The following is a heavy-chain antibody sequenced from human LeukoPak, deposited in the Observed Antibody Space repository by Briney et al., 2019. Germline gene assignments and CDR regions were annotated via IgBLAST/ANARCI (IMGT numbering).Heavy chain of an antibody. J-gene: IGHJ4*02. V-gene: IGHV3-74*01. CDR2: IKVNGDDI. CDR1: GFNFRDDW. CDR3: VRDAPGTTPFDH. Sequence: PGGSLRLSCGASGFNFRDDWMHWVRQAPGKGLVWLSGIKVNGDDIGYADSVRGRFTISRDNDKNTLYLQMRSLRAGDTAVYYCVRDAPGTTPFDHWGQGTLVTVSS. D-gene: IGHD1-7*01.